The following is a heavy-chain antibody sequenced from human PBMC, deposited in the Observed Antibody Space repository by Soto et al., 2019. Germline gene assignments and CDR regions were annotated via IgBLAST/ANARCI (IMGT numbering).Heavy chain of an antibody. Sequence: PGGSLRLSCAASGFTFSSYGMHWVRQAPGKGLEWVAVISYDGSTKYYADSVKGRFTISRDNSKNTLYLQMNSLKTEDTAVYYCTTDLSGPYGSGSYTGIEDKVYYYYYYMDVWGKGTTVTVSS. V-gene: IGHV3-30*03. D-gene: IGHD3-10*01. CDR1: GFTFSSYG. CDR2: ISYDGSTK. J-gene: IGHJ6*03. CDR3: TTDLSGPYGSGSYTGIEDKVYYYYYYMDV.